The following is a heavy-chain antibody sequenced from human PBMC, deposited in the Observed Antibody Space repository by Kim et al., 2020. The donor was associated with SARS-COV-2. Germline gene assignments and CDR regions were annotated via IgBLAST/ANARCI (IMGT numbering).Heavy chain of an antibody. Sequence: GGSLRLSCAASGFTFSSYGMHWVRQAPGKGLEWVAVISYDGSNKYYADSVKGRFTISRDNSKNTLYLQMNSLRAEDTAVYYCAKSLQDLTMIDYWGQGTLVTVSS. D-gene: IGHD3-22*01. J-gene: IGHJ4*02. CDR3: AKSLQDLTMIDY. CDR2: ISYDGSNK. V-gene: IGHV3-30*18. CDR1: GFTFSSYG.